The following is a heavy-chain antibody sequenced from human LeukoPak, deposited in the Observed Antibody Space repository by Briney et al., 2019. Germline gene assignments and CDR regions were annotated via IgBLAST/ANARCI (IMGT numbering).Heavy chain of an antibody. CDR3: AREYSSSTGKASDY. CDR2: ISSSSSSI. D-gene: IGHD6-6*01. V-gene: IGHV3-48*01. J-gene: IGHJ4*02. CDR1: GFTFSTYS. Sequence: GGSLRLSCAASGFTFSTYSMNWVRQAPGKGLEWVSYISSSSSSIYYADSVKGRFTISRDNAKNSLYLQMNSLRVEDTAVYYCAREYSSSTGKASDYWGQGTLVTASS.